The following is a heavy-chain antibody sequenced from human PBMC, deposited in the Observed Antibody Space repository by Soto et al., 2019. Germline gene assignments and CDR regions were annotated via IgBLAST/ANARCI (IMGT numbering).Heavy chain of an antibody. CDR2: ISGSGGST. J-gene: IGHJ4*02. CDR3: AKSFKYWNCGGDCYPNFDD. Sequence: PGGSLRLSCAASGFTFSSYAMSWVRQAPGKGLEWVSAISGSGGSTYYADSVKGRFTISRDNSKNTLYLQMNSLRAEDTAVYYCAKSFKYWNCGGDCYPNFDDWGQGTLVTVSS. D-gene: IGHD2-21*02. V-gene: IGHV3-23*01. CDR1: GFTFSSYA.